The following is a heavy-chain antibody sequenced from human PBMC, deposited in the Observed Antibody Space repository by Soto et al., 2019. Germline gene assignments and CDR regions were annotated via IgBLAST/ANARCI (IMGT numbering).Heavy chain of an antibody. CDR2: IYHSGST. V-gene: IGHV4-4*02. Sequence: SETLSLTCAVSGGSISSSNWWSWVRQPPGKGLEWIGEIYHSGSTNYNPSLKSRVTISVDRSKNQFSLKLSSVTAADTAVYYCASSRNVDTALLDYWGQGTLVTVSS. D-gene: IGHD5-18*01. CDR1: GGSISSSNW. CDR3: ASSRNVDTALLDY. J-gene: IGHJ4*02.